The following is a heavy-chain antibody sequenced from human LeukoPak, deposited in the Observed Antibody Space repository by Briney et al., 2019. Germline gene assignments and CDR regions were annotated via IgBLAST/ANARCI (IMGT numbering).Heavy chain of an antibody. J-gene: IGHJ4*02. Sequence: GGSLRLSCAASGFTFSDYYMSWIRQAPGKGLEWVSYISSSGSTIYYADYVKGRFTISRDNAKNSLYLQMNSLRAEDTAVYYCAKDYYDSSGYYLDYWGQGTLVTVSS. CDR1: GFTFSDYY. CDR3: AKDYYDSSGYYLDY. V-gene: IGHV3-11*04. CDR2: ISSSGSTI. D-gene: IGHD3-22*01.